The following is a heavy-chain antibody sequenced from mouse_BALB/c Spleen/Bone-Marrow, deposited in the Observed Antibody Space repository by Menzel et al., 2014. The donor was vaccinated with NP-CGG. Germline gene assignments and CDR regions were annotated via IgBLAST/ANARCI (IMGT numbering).Heavy chain of an antibody. V-gene: IGHV1-69*02. Sequence: QVQLQQSGPEVVKPGAPVKVSCKASGYTFTSYWMNWVKQRPGRGLEWIGRIDPSDSETHYNQKFKDKATLTVDKSSSTAYIQLSSLTSEDSAVYYCARDHFYSGNYELAYWGRGTLVTVSA. CDR1: GYTFTSYW. J-gene: IGHJ3*01. D-gene: IGHD2-1*01. CDR3: ARDHFYSGNYELAY. CDR2: IDPSDSET.